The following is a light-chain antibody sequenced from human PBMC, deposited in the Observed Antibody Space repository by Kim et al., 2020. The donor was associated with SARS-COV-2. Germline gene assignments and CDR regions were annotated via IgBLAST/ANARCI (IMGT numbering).Light chain of an antibody. V-gene: IGKV3-20*01. CDR1: QSVSSSY. Sequence: SPGDRATLSCRTSQSVSSSYLAWYQQKPGQAPRLLIYGASSRATVIPDRFSGSGSGTDFTLTISRLEPEDFAVYYCQQYGSSLWMFGQGTKVDIK. J-gene: IGKJ1*01. CDR3: QQYGSSLWM. CDR2: GAS.